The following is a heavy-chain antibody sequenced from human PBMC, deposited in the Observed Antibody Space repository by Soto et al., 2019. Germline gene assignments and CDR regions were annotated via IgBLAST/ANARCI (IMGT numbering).Heavy chain of an antibody. D-gene: IGHD3-3*01. J-gene: IGHJ6*02. V-gene: IGHV4-34*01. CDR2: INHSGST. CDR1: GGSFSGYY. CDR3: ARGSGHYDFWSGYSPSNYYYGMDV. Sequence: SETLSLTCAVYGGSFSGYYWSWIRQPPGKGLEWIGEINHSGSTNYNPSLKSRVTISEDTSKNQFSLKLSSVTAADTAVYYCARGSGHYDFWSGYSPSNYYYGMDVWGQGTTVTVSS.